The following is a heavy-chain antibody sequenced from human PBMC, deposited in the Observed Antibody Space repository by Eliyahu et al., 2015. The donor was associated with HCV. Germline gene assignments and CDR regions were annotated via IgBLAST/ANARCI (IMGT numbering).Heavy chain of an antibody. J-gene: IGHJ4*02. CDR3: ARAKTTVTTGLDF. D-gene: IGHD4-17*01. V-gene: IGHV3-11*06. Sequence: QVQLVESGGGLVKPGGSLRLSCAASGFXFSDYHMNWIRQAPGKGLEWISYISNTDTFTNYADVVKGRFTTSRDNAKSSLYLQMDGLTLEDTAMYYCARAKTTVTTGLDFWGQGIQVTVSS. CDR2: ISNTDTFT. CDR1: GFXFSDYH.